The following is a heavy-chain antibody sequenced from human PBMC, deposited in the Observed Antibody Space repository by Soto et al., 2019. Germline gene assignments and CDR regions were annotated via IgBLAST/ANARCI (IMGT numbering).Heavy chain of an antibody. CDR2: IYYSGST. V-gene: IGHV4-59*01. CDR1: GGSISSYY. Sequence: SETLSLTCTVSGGSISSYYWSWIRQPPGKGLEWIGYIYYSGSTNYNPSHKSRVTISVDTSKNQFSLKLSSVTAADTAVYYCARTTSSSPNFQHWGQGTLVTVSS. CDR3: ARTTSSSPNFQH. D-gene: IGHD6-6*01. J-gene: IGHJ1*01.